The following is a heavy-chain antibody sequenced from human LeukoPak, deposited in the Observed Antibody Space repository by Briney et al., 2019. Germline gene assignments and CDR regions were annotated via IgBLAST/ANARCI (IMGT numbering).Heavy chain of an antibody. CDR3: ASIDYSTSY. J-gene: IGHJ4*02. V-gene: IGHV3-30*04. Sequence: GRSLRLSCAASGFTFSSYAMHWVRQAPGKGLEWVADISYDGSNKYYADSVKGRFTISRDNSKNTLYLQMNSLRAEDTAVYYCASIDYSTSYWGQGTLVTVSS. CDR2: ISYDGSNK. CDR1: GFTFSSYA. D-gene: IGHD4-11*01.